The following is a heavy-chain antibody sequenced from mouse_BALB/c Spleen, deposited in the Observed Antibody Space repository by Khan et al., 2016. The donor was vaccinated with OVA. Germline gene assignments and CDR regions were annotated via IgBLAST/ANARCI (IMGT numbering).Heavy chain of an antibody. Sequence: EVMLVESGGDVVKPGGSLKLSCAASGFTFSTYGMSWVRQTPDKRLEWVATISTGGNYTYYPDTVKGRFTISRANAKNTLYMQMSSLRYVDTARFYCTRLAYYYDSEGFAYWGQGTLVTVSA. J-gene: IGHJ3*01. CDR1: GFTFSTYG. CDR2: ISTGGNYT. D-gene: IGHD1-1*01. V-gene: IGHV5-6*01. CDR3: TRLAYYYDSEGFAY.